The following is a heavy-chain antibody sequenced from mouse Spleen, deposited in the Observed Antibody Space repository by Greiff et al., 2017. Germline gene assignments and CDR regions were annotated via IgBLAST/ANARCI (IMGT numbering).Heavy chain of an antibody. CDR1: GYTFTSYW. V-gene: IGHV1-55*01. Sequence: VQLQQSGAEPVKPGASVKMSCKASGYTFTSYWITWVKQRPGQGLEWIGDIYPGSGSTNYNEKFKSKATLTVDTSSSTAYMQLSSLTSEDSAVYYCARYYRYDVPDYWGQGTSVTVSS. J-gene: IGHJ4*01. CDR2: IYPGSGST. D-gene: IGHD2-14*01. CDR3: ARYYRYDVPDY.